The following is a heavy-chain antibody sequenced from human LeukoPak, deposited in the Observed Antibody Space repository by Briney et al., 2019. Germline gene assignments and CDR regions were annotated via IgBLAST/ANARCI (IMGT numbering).Heavy chain of an antibody. Sequence: PGGSLRLSCVVSGFTLSSRWMMWVRQAPGEGLEWMTNINRDGSEKNYVDSVKGRFTITRDSAENSLYLQMNSLKVEDSAIYYCATYDSWSGYNIAYWGQGTLVTVSS. D-gene: IGHD3-3*01. J-gene: IGHJ4*02. CDR2: INRDGSEK. CDR1: GFTLSSRW. V-gene: IGHV3-7*03. CDR3: ATYDSWSGYNIAY.